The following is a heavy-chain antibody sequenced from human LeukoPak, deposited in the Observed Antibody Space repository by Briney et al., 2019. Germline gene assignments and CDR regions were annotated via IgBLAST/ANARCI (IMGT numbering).Heavy chain of an antibody. CDR1: GFAFSSYT. V-gene: IGHV3-23*01. D-gene: IGHD2-2*01. J-gene: IGHJ1*01. CDR2: ITTSGAT. Sequence: GGSVRLSCAASGFAFSSYTMTWVRLAPAPGKGLEWVSTITTSGATYYADSVKGRFTISRDNSKNTLYLQMNSLRAEDTAVYYCAKNSPKPAGTYFQHCGQGTLVTVSS. CDR3: AKNSPKPAGTYFQH.